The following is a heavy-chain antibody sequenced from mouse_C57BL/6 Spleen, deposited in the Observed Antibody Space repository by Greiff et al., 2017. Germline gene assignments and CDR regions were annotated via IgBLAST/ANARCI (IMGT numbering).Heavy chain of an antibody. Sequence: EVQGVESGGDLVKPGGSLKLSCAASGFTFSSYGMSWVRQTPDKRLEWVATISSGGSYTYYPDSVKGRFTISRDNAKNTLYLQMSSLKSEDTAMYYCASLSTMVTTGDAMDYWGQGTSVTVSS. D-gene: IGHD2-2*01. CDR1: GFTFSSYG. CDR2: ISSGGSYT. J-gene: IGHJ4*01. V-gene: IGHV5-6*01. CDR3: ASLSTMVTTGDAMDY.